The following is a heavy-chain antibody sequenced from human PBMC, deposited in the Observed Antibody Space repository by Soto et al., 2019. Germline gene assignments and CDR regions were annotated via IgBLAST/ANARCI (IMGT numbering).Heavy chain of an antibody. Sequence: QVQLVESGGGVVQPGRPLRLSCAASGFTFSSYGMHWVRQAPGKGLEWVAVISYDGSNKYYADSVKGRFTISRDNSKNTLYLQMNSLRAEDTAVYYCAKDSAAGTSIGGAFDIWGQGTMVTVSS. J-gene: IGHJ3*02. V-gene: IGHV3-30*18. CDR1: GFTFSSYG. CDR3: AKDSAAGTSIGGAFDI. CDR2: ISYDGSNK. D-gene: IGHD6-13*01.